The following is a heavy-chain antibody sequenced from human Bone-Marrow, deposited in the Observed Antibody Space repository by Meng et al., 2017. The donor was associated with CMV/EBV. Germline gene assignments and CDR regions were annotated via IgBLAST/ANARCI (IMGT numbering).Heavy chain of an antibody. CDR3: ARSSGWSRFDY. V-gene: IGHV1-2*02. CDR2: INPNTDT. D-gene: IGHD6-19*01. J-gene: IGHJ4*02. Sequence: VQLCQLGAECRKPGAQCKVPCKALGYTLTDYSIHWGRQAPGQWLEWRGWINPNTDTNYAQNFQGRVTMTRDMSINTAYMELSRLTSGDTAVYYCARSSGWSRFDYWGQGTLVTVSS. CDR1: GYTLTDYS.